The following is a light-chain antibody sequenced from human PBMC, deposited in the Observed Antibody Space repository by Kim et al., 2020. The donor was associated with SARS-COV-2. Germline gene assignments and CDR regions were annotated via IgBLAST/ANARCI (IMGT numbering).Light chain of an antibody. V-gene: IGLV1-40*01. CDR3: QSYDSSLSGYV. Sequence: RVTISCPGSSSNIGAGYDVHWYQHLPGTAPNLLIYGNSNRPSGVPDRFSGSKSGTSASLAITGLQAEDEADYYCQSYDSSLSGYVFGTGTKVTVL. CDR2: GNS. CDR1: SSNIGAGYD. J-gene: IGLJ1*01.